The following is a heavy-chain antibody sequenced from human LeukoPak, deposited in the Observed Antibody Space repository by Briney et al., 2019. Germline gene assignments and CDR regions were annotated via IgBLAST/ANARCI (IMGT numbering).Heavy chain of an antibody. CDR2: INPNCGCR. V-gene: IGHV1-2*02. CDR3: ARGVTAFAY. CDR1: GYIFTGYY. D-gene: IGHD2-21*02. J-gene: IGHJ4*02. Sequence: ASVKVSCKASGYIFTGYYMHWVRQAPGKGLEWMGWINPNCGCRNFAQKFQGRVTMTRDTSISTAYMELSRLRSDDTAVYYCARGVTAFAYWGQGTLVTVSS.